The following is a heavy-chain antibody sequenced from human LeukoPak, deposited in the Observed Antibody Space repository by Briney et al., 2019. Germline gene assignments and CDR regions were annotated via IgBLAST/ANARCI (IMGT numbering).Heavy chain of an antibody. CDR1: GFTFSSYW. D-gene: IGHD5-12*01. CDR2: INSDGSSI. V-gene: IGHV3-74*03. Sequence: GGSLRLTCAASGFTFSSYWMHWVRQAPGKGLVWVSRINSDGSSITYADSVKGRFTISRDNAKNTLYLQMNSLRVEDTAVYYCAREGRVSGYDFDCWGQGTLVTVSS. J-gene: IGHJ4*02. CDR3: AREGRVSGYDFDC.